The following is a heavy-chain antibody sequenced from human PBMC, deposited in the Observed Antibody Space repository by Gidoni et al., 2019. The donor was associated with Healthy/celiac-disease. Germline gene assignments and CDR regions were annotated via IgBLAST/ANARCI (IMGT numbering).Heavy chain of an antibody. Sequence: QVQLQESGPGLVKPSETLSLTCTVSGGSISSYYSSWIRQPPGKGLEWIGSIYYSGSTNYNPSLKSRVTISVDTSKNQFSLKLSSVTAADTAVYYCARLPYYYDSSGYPRAGAFDIWGQGTMVTVSS. CDR3: ARLPYYYDSSGYPRAGAFDI. D-gene: IGHD3-22*01. V-gene: IGHV4-59*01. CDR2: IYYSGST. CDR1: GGSISSYY. J-gene: IGHJ3*02.